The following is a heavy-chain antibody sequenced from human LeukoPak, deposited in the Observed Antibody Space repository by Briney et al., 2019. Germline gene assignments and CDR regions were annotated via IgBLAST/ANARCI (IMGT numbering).Heavy chain of an antibody. CDR3: AKASPSSYCGTTSCSVNFDY. V-gene: IGHV3-23*01. CDR1: GFTFRSYA. D-gene: IGHD2-2*01. J-gene: IGHJ4*02. CDR2: LSVST. Sequence: GGFLRLSCAAPGFTFRSYAMSWVRQAPGKGLEWVSSLSVSTYYADSVKGRFTISRDNSKNTLFLQMNSLRAEDTAVYYCAKASPSSYCGTTSCSVNFDYWGQGTLVTVSS.